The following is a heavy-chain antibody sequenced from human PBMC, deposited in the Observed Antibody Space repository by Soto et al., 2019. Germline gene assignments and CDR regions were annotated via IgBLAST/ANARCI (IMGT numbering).Heavy chain of an antibody. V-gene: IGHV5-10-1*01. Sequence: PGESLKISCXGSGYSLTSYWISWVRQMPGKGLEWMGRIDPSDSYTNYSPSFQGHVTISADKSISTAYLQWSSLKASDTAMYYCATTGDCSGGSCDGDYWGQGTLVTVSS. CDR1: GYSLTSYW. CDR3: ATTGDCSGGSCDGDY. J-gene: IGHJ4*02. D-gene: IGHD2-15*01. CDR2: IDPSDSYT.